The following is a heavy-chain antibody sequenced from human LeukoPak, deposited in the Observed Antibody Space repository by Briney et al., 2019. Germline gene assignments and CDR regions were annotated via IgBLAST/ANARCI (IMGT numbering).Heavy chain of an antibody. CDR3: ARGRGGNYFDY. CDR1: GFTVSNNY. J-gene: IGHJ4*02. V-gene: IGHV3-21*01. Sequence: PGGSLRLSCTASGFTVSNNYMSWVRQAPGKGLEWVSSISSSSGYTYYADSLKGRFTISRDNAKNSLYLQMNSLRAEDTAVYYCARGRGGNYFDYWGQGTLVTVSS. CDR2: ISSSSGYT. D-gene: IGHD3-10*01.